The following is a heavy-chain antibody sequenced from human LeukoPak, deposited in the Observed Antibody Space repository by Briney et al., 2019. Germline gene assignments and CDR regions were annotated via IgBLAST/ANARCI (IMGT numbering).Heavy chain of an antibody. CDR2: IYYSGST. CDR3: ARDTDMTPLDY. J-gene: IGHJ4*02. V-gene: IGHV4-34*01. CDR1: GGSFSGYY. D-gene: IGHD2-15*01. Sequence: SETLSLTCAVYGGSFSGYYWSWIRQPPGKGLEWIGSIYYSGSTFYNPSLKSRVTISIDTSKNQFSLRLTSVTAADTAVYYCARDTDMTPLDYWGQGTLVTVSS.